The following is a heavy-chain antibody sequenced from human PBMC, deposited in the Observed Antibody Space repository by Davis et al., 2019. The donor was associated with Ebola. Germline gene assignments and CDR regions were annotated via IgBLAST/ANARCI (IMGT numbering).Heavy chain of an antibody. CDR1: GYSFADQW. CDR2: IFPREAHT. V-gene: IGHV5-51*01. Sequence: GESLKISCQGSGYSFADQWIGWVRQMPGKGLEWMGIIFPREAHTRYSPSFEGQVTISADKSINTAYLQWGSLKALDTAMYYCARGEDNSGWYGGWFFDPWGQGTLVTVSS. CDR3: ARGEDNSGWYGGWFFDP. J-gene: IGHJ5*02. D-gene: IGHD6-19*01.